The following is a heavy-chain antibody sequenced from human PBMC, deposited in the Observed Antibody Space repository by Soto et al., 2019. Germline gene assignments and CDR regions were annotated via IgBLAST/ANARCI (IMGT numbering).Heavy chain of an antibody. CDR1: GFTFSSYE. CDR3: AIFGWDRYHSYWMVF. CDR2: ISSSGSTI. V-gene: IGHV3-48*03. D-gene: IGHD3-9*01. J-gene: IGHJ6*01. Sequence: GGSLRLSCAASGFTFSSYEMNWVRQAPGKGLEWVSYISSSGSTIYYADSVKGRFTISRDNAKNSLYLQMNSLRAEDTAVYYCAIFGWDRYHSYWMVFWGPALMVTV.